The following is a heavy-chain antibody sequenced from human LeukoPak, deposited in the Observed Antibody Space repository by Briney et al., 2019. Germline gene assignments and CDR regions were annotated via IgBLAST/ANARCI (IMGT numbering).Heavy chain of an antibody. D-gene: IGHD6-19*01. V-gene: IGHV1-18*01. CDR1: GYTFTSYG. J-gene: IGHJ3*02. CDR2: ISAYNGNT. Sequence: ASVKVSCKASGYTFTSYGISWVRQAPGQGLEWMGWISAYNGNTNYAQKLQGRVTMTTDTSTSTAYMELRSPRSDDTAVYYCARGDSGIAVAGIVAFDIWGQGTMVTVSS. CDR3: ARGDSGIAVAGIVAFDI.